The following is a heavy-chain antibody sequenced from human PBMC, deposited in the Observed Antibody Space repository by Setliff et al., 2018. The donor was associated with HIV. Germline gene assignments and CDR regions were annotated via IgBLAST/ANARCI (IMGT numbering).Heavy chain of an antibody. D-gene: IGHD1-26*01. CDR1: GGSISDSRYY. CDR2: IYFSGGT. CDR3: ATHGAQ. V-gene: IGHV4-39*01. J-gene: IGHJ4*02. Sequence: LSLTCTVSGGSISDSRYYWGWIRQPPGKGLEWIGSIYFSGGTYYNPSLKSRVTISVDTSKNQFSLKLSSVTAADTAVYYCATHGAQWGQGTLVTVSS.